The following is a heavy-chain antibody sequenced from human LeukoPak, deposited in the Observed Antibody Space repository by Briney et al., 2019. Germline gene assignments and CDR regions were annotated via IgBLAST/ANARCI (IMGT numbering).Heavy chain of an antibody. Sequence: SETLSLTCTVSGVSISSSSYYWGWIRQPPGKGLEWIGSIYYSGSTYYNPSLKSRVTISVDTSKNQFSLKLSSVTAADTAVYYCARPLGFLEWSPFDYWGQGTLVTVSS. J-gene: IGHJ4*02. D-gene: IGHD3-3*01. V-gene: IGHV4-39*01. CDR3: ARPLGFLEWSPFDY. CDR1: GVSISSSSYY. CDR2: IYYSGST.